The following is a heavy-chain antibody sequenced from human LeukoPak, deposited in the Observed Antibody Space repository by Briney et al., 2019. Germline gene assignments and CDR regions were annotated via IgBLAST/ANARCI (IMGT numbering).Heavy chain of an antibody. CDR1: GFTFSSYS. CDR2: ISGSGGST. V-gene: IGHV3-23*01. J-gene: IGHJ4*02. Sequence: GGSLRLSCAASGFTFSSYSMSWVRQAPGKGLEWVSAISGSGGSTYYADSVKGRFTISRDNSKNTLYLQMNSLRAEDTAVYYSPTDLRVRYFHDRSGYYCFDYRGPRTPVTASS. CDR3: PTDLRVRYFHDRSGYYCFDY. D-gene: IGHD3-22*01.